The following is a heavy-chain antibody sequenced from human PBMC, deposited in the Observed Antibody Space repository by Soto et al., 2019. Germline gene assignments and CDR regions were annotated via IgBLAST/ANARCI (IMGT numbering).Heavy chain of an antibody. D-gene: IGHD5-12*01. V-gene: IGHV3-23*01. CDR2: IRGGGGPT. Sequence: EVQLLESGGDLVQPGGSLRLSCAASGFTFSNYAMSWVRQAPGKGLEWVSLIRGGGGPTNYADSVKGRFTVSRDNSNNMLFLQMRSLRADDTAVYYCVKDFRVGYDWTHDWGQGTLVTVSS. CDR3: VKDFRVGYDWTHD. J-gene: IGHJ4*02. CDR1: GFTFSNYA.